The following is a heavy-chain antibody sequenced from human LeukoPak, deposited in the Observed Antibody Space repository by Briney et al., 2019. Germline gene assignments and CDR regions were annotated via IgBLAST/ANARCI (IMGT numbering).Heavy chain of an antibody. D-gene: IGHD4-11*01. CDR2: INPNSGAT. CDR1: GYTFIGYY. V-gene: IGHV1-2*06. Sequence: ASVKVSCKASGYTFIGYYMHWLRQAPGQGLEWMGRINPNSGATNYAQKFQSRVTLTRDTSINTAYMELSSLRSDDTAVYYCARDYYRNWNDYWGQGTLVTVSS. J-gene: IGHJ4*02. CDR3: ARDYYRNWNDY.